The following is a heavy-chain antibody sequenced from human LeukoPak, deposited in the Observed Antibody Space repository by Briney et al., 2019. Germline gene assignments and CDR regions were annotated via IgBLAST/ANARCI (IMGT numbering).Heavy chain of an antibody. J-gene: IGHJ4*02. CDR3: ARASHYYDSSGYFLDY. V-gene: IGHV3-48*04. CDR2: INYSSRTI. Sequence: GGSLRLSCAASGFTFSSFNMNWVRQAPGKGLEWISYINYSSRTIYYADSVKGRFTISRDNAKNSLYLQMNSLRAEDTAVYYCARASHYYDSSGYFLDYWGQGTLVTVSS. CDR1: GFTFSSFN. D-gene: IGHD3-22*01.